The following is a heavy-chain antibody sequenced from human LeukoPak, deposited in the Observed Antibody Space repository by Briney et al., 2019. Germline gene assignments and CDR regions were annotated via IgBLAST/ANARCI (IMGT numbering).Heavy chain of an antibody. V-gene: IGHV1-2*02. J-gene: IGHJ4*02. CDR3: ARVWYYYDSTGILTLYFDY. CDR1: GYTFTGYY. CDR2: INPTSGGT. D-gene: IGHD3-22*01. Sequence: ASVKVSCKTSGYTFTGYYMHWVRQAPAQGLEWMGWINPTSGGTNYAQKFQGRVTMTRDTSISTAYMELSRLRSDDTAVYYCARVWYYYDSTGILTLYFDYWGQGPLVSVSS.